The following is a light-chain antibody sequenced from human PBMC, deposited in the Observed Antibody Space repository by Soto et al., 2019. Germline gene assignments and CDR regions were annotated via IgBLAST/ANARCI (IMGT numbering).Light chain of an antibody. V-gene: IGKV3-11*01. J-gene: IGKJ4*01. CDR2: DAS. Sequence: EIVLTQSPATLSLSPGERATLSCRASQSVSSYLAWYQQKPGQAPRLLIYDASNRATGIPARFSGSGSGTDFTLTNSSLEPEDFAVYYCQQRSNWPRRLTFGGGTKVEIK. CDR3: QQRSNWPRRLT. CDR1: QSVSSY.